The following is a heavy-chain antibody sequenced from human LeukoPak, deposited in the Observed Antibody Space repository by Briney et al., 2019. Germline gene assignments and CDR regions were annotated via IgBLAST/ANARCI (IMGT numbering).Heavy chain of an antibody. CDR3: ARDHGGWYFSWFDP. CDR2: IYTSGST. CDR1: GGSISSYY. Sequence: PSETLSLTCTVSGGSISSYYWSWIRQPAGKGLEWIGRIYTSGSTNYNPSLKSRVTISVDKSKKQFSLKLSSVTAAATAVYYGARDHGGWYFSWFDPWGQGTLVTVSS. J-gene: IGHJ5*02. D-gene: IGHD6-19*01. V-gene: IGHV4-4*07.